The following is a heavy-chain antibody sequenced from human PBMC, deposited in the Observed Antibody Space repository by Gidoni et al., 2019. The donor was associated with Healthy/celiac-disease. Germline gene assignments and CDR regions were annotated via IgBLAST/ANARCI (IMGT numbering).Heavy chain of an antibody. D-gene: IGHD1-26*01. CDR3: ARYSGSYIWFDP. CDR2: INRSGST. V-gene: IGHV4-34*01. Sequence: QVQLQQWGAGLLKPSETLSLTCAVYGGSFSGYYWSWIRQPPGKGLEWIGEINRSGSTNYNPSLKSRVTISVDTSKNQFSLKLSSVTAADTAVYYCARYSGSYIWFDPWGQGTLVTVSS. CDR1: GGSFSGYY. J-gene: IGHJ5*02.